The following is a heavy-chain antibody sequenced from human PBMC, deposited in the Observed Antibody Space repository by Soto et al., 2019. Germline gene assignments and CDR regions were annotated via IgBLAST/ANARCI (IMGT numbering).Heavy chain of an antibody. CDR3: ARVEYNWNYVSYYYYGMDV. Sequence: SETLSLTCAVYGRSFSGYYWSWIRQPPGKGLEWIGEINHSGSTNYNPSLKSRVTISVDTSKNQFSLKLSSVTAADTAVYYCARVEYNWNYVSYYYYGMDVWGQGTTVTVSS. CDR1: GRSFSGYY. J-gene: IGHJ6*02. V-gene: IGHV4-34*01. CDR2: INHSGST. D-gene: IGHD1-7*01.